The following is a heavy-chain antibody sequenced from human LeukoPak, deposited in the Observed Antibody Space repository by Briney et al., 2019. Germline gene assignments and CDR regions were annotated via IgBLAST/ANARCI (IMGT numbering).Heavy chain of an antibody. J-gene: IGHJ6*03. Sequence: SETLSLTCTVSGGFISSYYWSWIRQPPGKGLEWIGYIYYSGSTNYNPSLKSRVTISVDTSKNQFSLKLSSVTAADTAVYYCARDRRSDDSSGGRHYYYYMDVWGKGATVTVSS. V-gene: IGHV4-59*01. CDR3: ARDRRSDDSSGGRHYYYYMDV. CDR1: GGFISSYY. D-gene: IGHD3-22*01. CDR2: IYYSGST.